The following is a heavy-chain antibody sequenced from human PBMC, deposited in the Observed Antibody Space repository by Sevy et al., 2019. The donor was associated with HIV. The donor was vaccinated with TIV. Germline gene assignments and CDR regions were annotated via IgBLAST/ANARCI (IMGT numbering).Heavy chain of an antibody. D-gene: IGHD2-8*01. CDR1: GFTFSKYS. CDR3: EGCTKPHDY. J-gene: IGHJ4*02. V-gene: IGHV3-23*01. Sequence: GGSLRLSCAASGFTFSKYSMSWVHQPPGKGLEWVSTLSFGCGEINHADSVKGRFTISRDNSKNSLYLQMNNLRAEDTAVYAREGCTKPHDYWGQGTLVTVSS. CDR2: LSFGCGEI.